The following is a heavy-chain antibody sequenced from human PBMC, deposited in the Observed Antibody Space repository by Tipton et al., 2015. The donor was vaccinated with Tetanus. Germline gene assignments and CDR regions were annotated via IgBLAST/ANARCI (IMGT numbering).Heavy chain of an antibody. CDR1: GGSINSGTFY. CDR2: IYYNGNT. Sequence: GLVKPSETLSLTCTVSGGSINSGTFYWDWIRQTPGKALEWIGNIYYNGNTLQNPSLKSRVTMSLDKSKNQFSLKLRSVIAADTAFYYCARTAVNWFDPWGQGILVSVSS. V-gene: IGHV4-39*01. J-gene: IGHJ5*02. D-gene: IGHD2-21*02. CDR3: ARTAVNWFDP.